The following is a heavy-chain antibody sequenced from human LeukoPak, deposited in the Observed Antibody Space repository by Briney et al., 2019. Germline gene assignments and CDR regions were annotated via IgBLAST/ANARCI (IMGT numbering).Heavy chain of an antibody. Sequence: SETLSLTCTVSGGSISSYYWSWIRQPAGKGLEWIGEIYHSGSTNYNPSLKSRVTISVDKSKNQFSLKLSSVTAADTAVYYCARDRARVGIQLWSGRNNWFDPWGQGTLVTVSS. D-gene: IGHD5-18*01. CDR3: ARDRARVGIQLWSGRNNWFDP. V-gene: IGHV4-59*12. J-gene: IGHJ5*02. CDR2: IYHSGST. CDR1: GGSISSYY.